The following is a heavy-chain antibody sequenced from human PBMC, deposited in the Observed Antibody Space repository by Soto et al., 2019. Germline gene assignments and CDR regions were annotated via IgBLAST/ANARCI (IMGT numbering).Heavy chain of an antibody. V-gene: IGHV3-49*04. D-gene: IGHD6-13*01. J-gene: IGHJ6*02. CDR2: IRSKAYGGTT. Sequence: GVLRLSCTTSGFIFGDYVMSWVRQAPGKGLEWVGFIRSKAYGGTTEYAASVKGRFTISRDDSKSIAYLQMNSLKTEDTAVYYCTRGGRGYSSNWYYGMDVWGQGTTVTVSS. CDR1: GFIFGDYV. CDR3: TRGGRGYSSNWYYGMDV.